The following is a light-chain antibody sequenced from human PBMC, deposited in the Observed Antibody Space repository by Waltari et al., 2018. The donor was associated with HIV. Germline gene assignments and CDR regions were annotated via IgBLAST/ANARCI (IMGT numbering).Light chain of an antibody. J-gene: IGLJ2*01. Sequence: QSVLTQPPSASGTPGQRVTISCSGSSSNIGSNYVYWYQQLPGTAPKLLIYRSNQRPSAVPGRFSGSNAGTSASLAIRGLRSEDEADYYCAAWDDSLSGHVVFGGGTKLTVL. CDR1: SSNIGSNY. CDR2: RSN. V-gene: IGLV1-47*01. CDR3: AAWDDSLSGHVV.